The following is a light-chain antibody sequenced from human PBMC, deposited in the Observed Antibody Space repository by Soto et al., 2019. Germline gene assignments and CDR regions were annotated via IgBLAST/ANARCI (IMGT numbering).Light chain of an antibody. J-gene: IGLJ1*01. Sequence: QSVLTQSPSASGTPGQRVTISCSGSSSNIGSNYVHCYQQVSGTAPKLLIYSNYLRPSGVPDRISGSKSGTSASLPISGLRSEDEADYYCAAWDDSLSGYVFGTGTKVTVL. V-gene: IGLV1-47*02. CDR1: SSNIGSNY. CDR2: SNY. CDR3: AAWDDSLSGYV.